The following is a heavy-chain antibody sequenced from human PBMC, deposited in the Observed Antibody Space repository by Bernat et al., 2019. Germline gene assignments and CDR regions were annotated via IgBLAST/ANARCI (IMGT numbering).Heavy chain of an antibody. D-gene: IGHD3-3*01. V-gene: IGHV3-15*07. CDR1: AFIFTDAW. CDR2: IKSKTDGGTT. J-gene: IGHJ4*02. CDR3: NTDRITTFGKF. Sequence: EVQLVESGGDLVKPGESLRLSCATSAFIFTDAWMNWVRQAPGKGLEWVGRIKSKTDGGTTEYAAPVKCRFTISRDDSKNTVYLQMNSLKIEATAIYYCNTDRITTFGKFWGQGTLVTVSS.